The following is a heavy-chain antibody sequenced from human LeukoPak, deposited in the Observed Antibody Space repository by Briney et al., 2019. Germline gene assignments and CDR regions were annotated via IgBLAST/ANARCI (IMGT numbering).Heavy chain of an antibody. CDR3: AKDKGQWTYNWFDP. CDR1: GFTFSTYW. J-gene: IGHJ5*02. CDR2: IDHDGINT. D-gene: IGHD6-19*01. V-gene: IGHV3-74*01. Sequence: GGSLRLSCAASGFTFSTYWMHWVRQAPGKGLVWVSRIDHDGINTYYADSVKGRFTISRDNSKNTLYLQMNSLRAEDTAVYYCAKDKGQWTYNWFDPWGQGTLVTVSS.